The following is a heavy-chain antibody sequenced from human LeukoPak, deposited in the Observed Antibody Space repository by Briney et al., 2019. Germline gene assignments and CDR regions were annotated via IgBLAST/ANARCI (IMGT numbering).Heavy chain of an antibody. V-gene: IGHV3-30*04. Sequence: GGSLRLSCAASGFTFSSYAMHWVRQAPGKGLEWVAVISYDGSNKYYADSVKGRFTISRDNSKNTLYLQMNSLRAEDTAVYYCAGSRMSNYGGVLSYWGQGTLVTVSS. CDR3: AGSRMSNYGGVLSY. J-gene: IGHJ4*02. D-gene: IGHD4-11*01. CDR1: GFTFSSYA. CDR2: ISYDGSNK.